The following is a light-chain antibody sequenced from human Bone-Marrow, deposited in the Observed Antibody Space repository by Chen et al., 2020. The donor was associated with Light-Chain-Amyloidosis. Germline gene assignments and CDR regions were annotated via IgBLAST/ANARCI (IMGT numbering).Light chain of an antibody. CDR2: DAS. Sequence: DIQMTQSPSSLLASVGDRVTITCQASQDISNYLNWYQQKPGKAPKLLIHDASSLESGVPSRFSGSGSGTDFTFTISSLQTEDIGTYHCQQYYDLPFTFGQGTKLEI. V-gene: IGKV1-33*01. J-gene: IGKJ2*01. CDR3: QQYYDLPFT. CDR1: QDISNY.